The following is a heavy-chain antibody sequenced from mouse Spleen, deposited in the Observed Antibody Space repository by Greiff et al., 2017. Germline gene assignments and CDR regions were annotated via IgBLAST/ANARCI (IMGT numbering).Heavy chain of an antibody. CDR3: TTTYDYDGGANWDY. D-gene: IGHD2-4*01. V-gene: IGHV1-15*01. CDR2: IDPETGGT. J-gene: IGHJ2*01. CDR1: GYTFTDYE. Sequence: VQLVESGAELVRPGASVTLSCKASGYTFTDYEMHWVKQTPVHGLEWIGAIDPETGGTAYNQKFKGKARLTADKSSSTAYMELRSLTSEDSAVYYCTTTYDYDGGANWDYWGQGTTLTVSS.